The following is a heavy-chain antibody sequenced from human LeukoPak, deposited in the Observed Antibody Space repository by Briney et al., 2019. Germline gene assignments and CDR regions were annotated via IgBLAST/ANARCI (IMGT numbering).Heavy chain of an antibody. CDR3: ARGLYLSGYYCFAY. Sequence: EASVKVSCKASGYTFTSYGISWVRQAPAQGLEWMGWISAYNGNTHYAQKLQGRVTMTTDTSTSTDYRERSRLRPDDTAVYYCARGLYLSGYYCFAYWGQGTLVTVSS. J-gene: IGHJ4*02. CDR2: ISAYNGNT. CDR1: GYTFTSYG. D-gene: IGHD3-9*01. V-gene: IGHV1-18*04.